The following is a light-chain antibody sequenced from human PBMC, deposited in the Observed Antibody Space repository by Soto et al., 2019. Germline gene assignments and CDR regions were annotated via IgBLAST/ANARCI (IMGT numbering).Light chain of an antibody. Sequence: QSALTQPASVSGSPGQSITISCTGTSRDAGSYKLVSWYQQHPGKAPKFIIYEGNKRPSGVSNRFSGSESGNTASLTISGLQAEDEADYYCCSYAGSGAAVFGIGTKLTVL. CDR1: SRDAGSYKL. CDR2: EGN. J-gene: IGLJ1*01. V-gene: IGLV2-23*01. CDR3: CSYAGSGAAV.